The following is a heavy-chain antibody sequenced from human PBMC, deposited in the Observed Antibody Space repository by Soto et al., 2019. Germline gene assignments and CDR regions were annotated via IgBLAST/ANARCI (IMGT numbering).Heavy chain of an antibody. V-gene: IGHV4-59*06. CDR2: TYYTGST. CDR1: GGSISSYY. J-gene: IGHJ4*02. CDR3: ARAYGDYGFDY. D-gene: IGHD4-17*01. Sequence: PSETLSLTCTVSGGSISSYYWSWIRQPPGKGLEWIGNTYYTGSTYYNPSLKSRVTMSVDTSKSQFSLNLSSLTAADTAVYYCARAYGDYGFDYWGQGTLVTVSS.